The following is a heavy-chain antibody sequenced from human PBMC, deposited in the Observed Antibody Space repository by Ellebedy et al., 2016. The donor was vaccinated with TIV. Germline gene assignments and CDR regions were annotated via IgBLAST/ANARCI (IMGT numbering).Heavy chain of an antibody. Sequence: PGGSLRLSCAASGVTFTNYAFHWVRQAPVKGLEWVALISYDGSKKYYADSVKGRFTISRDNSKNTLYLQMNSLKPEDTAVYSGATLAVTGELDYWGQGTLVAVSS. V-gene: IGHV3-30-3*01. J-gene: IGHJ4*02. CDR2: ISYDGSKK. D-gene: IGHD6-19*01. CDR3: ATLAVTGELDY. CDR1: GVTFTNYA.